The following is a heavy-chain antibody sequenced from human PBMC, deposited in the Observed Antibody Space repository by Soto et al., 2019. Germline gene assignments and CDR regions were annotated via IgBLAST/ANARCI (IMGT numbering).Heavy chain of an antibody. V-gene: IGHV3-33*01. CDR2: IWYDGSNN. CDR3: ASDCTTVTTCTSGLVSFDY. J-gene: IGHJ4*02. Sequence: RRSMTLSCALAAFTLSSYGMHWVRPAPDKGLEWVAVIWYDGSNNYYADSVKGRFTISRDNSKNTVYLQMNSLRAEGTVVYYCASDCTTVTTCTSGLVSFDYWGQGTLVTVSS. D-gene: IGHD4-17*01. CDR1: AFTLSSYG.